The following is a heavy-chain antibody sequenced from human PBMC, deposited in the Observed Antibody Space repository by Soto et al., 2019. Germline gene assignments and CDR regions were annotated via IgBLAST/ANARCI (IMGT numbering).Heavy chain of an antibody. CDR2: IIPISGTA. V-gene: IGHV1-69*01. Sequence: QVQLGQSGAEVKKPGSSVKVSCKASGGTFSSYAISWVRQSPGQGGEWMGGIIPISGTANYAQKLQGRVTITADDSTSRAYMELSSLRSEDKAVYYCATDLGEEIHYWGQGTLVTVSS. J-gene: IGHJ4*02. CDR1: GGTFSSYA. CDR3: ATDLGEEIHY.